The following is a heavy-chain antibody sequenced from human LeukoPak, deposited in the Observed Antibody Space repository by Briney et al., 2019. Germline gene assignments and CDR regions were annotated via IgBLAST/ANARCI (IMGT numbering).Heavy chain of an antibody. D-gene: IGHD6-13*01. J-gene: IGHJ3*02. CDR3: AKDPNRYSSSWFDAFDI. CDR1: GFTFDDYA. CDR2: ISWNSGSI. Sequence: QAGGSLRLSCAASGFTFDDYAMPRVRQAPGKGLEWVSGISWNSGSIGYADSVKGRFTISRDNAKNSLYLQMNSLRAEDTALYYCAKDPNRYSSSWFDAFDICGQGTMVTVSS. V-gene: IGHV3-9*01.